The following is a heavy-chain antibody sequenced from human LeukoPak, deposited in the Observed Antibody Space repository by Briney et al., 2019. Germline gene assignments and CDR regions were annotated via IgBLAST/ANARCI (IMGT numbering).Heavy chain of an antibody. D-gene: IGHD3-22*01. Sequence: SETLSLTCSVSGGSISSGGYYWSWIRQHPGKGLEWIGYIYYSGSTYYNPSLKSRVTISVDTSKNQFSLKLSSVTAADTAVYYCARGPYYDSSRTSAFDIWGQGTMVTVSS. J-gene: IGHJ3*02. V-gene: IGHV4-31*03. CDR2: IYYSGST. CDR3: ARGPYYDSSRTSAFDI. CDR1: GGSISSGGYY.